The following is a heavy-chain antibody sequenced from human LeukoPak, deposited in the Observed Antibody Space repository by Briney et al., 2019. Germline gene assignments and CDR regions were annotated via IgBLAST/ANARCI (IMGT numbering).Heavy chain of an antibody. CDR1: EFTYSRYV. D-gene: IGHD1-26*01. J-gene: IGHJ4*02. CDR3: ARGPSGLDY. CDR2: IAVTGSDT. V-gene: IGHV3-23*01. Sequence: PGGSLRLSCTASEFTYSRYVMSWVRQAPGKGLEWVSAIAVTGSDTYYADSVKGRFTISRDNCRNTLYLQMNSLRAEDTAVYYCARGPSGLDYWGQGNMVTASS.